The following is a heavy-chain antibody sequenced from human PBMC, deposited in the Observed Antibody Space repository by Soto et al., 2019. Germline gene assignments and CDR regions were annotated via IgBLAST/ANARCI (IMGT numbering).Heavy chain of an antibody. D-gene: IGHD2-8*02. Sequence: QVQMVQSANEVKRPGASVKVSCKASGYTFTTYGISWVRQAPGQGLEWMGWISAYYGDTKYAPEVQGRVTLTRDISTNTAYMELRNLRSEDTAVYYCAMTRTGRTNRLDPWGQGTLVTVSS. CDR1: GYTFTTYG. V-gene: IGHV1-18*01. J-gene: IGHJ5*02. CDR2: ISAYYGDT. CDR3: AMTRTGRTNRLDP.